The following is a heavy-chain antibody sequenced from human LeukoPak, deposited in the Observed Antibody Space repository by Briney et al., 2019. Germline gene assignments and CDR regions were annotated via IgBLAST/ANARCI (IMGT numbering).Heavy chain of an antibody. D-gene: IGHD2-8*01. CDR2: ISRTGVAT. CDR1: GFTFISFA. V-gene: IGHV3-23*01. CDR3: ARGMDFDY. Sequence: GGSLRLSCAASGFTFISFAMSWVRQAPGKGLEWVSTISRTGVATYYANSVKGRFTISRDNSKNTLYLQMNSLRAEDTAVYYCARGMDFDYWGQGTLVTVSS. J-gene: IGHJ4*02.